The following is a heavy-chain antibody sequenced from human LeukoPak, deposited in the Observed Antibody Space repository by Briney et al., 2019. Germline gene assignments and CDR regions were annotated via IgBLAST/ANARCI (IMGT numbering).Heavy chain of an antibody. J-gene: IGHJ4*02. CDR2: IISKTEDGTT. CDR1: GFTFSHAW. D-gene: IGHD3-22*01. V-gene: IGHV3-15*01. Sequence: GGSLRLSCAVSGFTFSHAWMSWVRQAPGKGLEWVGRIISKTEDGTTDYAAPVKGRFTISRDDSKHMLYLQMNSLKTADTAVYHCITGIRRGYYGYWGQGTLVTVSS. CDR3: ITGIRRGYYGY.